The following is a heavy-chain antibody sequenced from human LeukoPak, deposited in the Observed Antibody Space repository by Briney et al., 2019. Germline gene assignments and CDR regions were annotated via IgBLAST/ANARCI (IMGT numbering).Heavy chain of an antibody. Sequence: GGSLRLSCAASGFNFGNYAMSWVRQAPGKGLEWVAAIGGSALDTYYADSVMGRFTIFRDNSNDILYLQMNSLGTGDTAVYFCAKEALKLGPPHFDFWGQGTLVTVSS. CDR2: IGGSALDT. V-gene: IGHV3-23*01. J-gene: IGHJ4*02. CDR3: AKEALKLGPPHFDF. CDR1: GFNFGNYA. D-gene: IGHD7-27*01.